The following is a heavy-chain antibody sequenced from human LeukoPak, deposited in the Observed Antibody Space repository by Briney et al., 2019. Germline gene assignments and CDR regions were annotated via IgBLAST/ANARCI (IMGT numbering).Heavy chain of an antibody. CDR3: ARNASDSGTSYFDY. CDR2: IYYSGST. J-gene: IGHJ4*02. V-gene: IGHV4-39*01. CDR1: GGSISSGTYY. D-gene: IGHD1-26*01. Sequence: SETLSLTCTVSGGSISSGTYYWGWVRQPPGKGLEWIGSIYYSGSTSYNPSLKSRVTISVDTSKNQFSLKLASVTAADTPVFYCARNASDSGTSYFDYWGQGTLVTVSS.